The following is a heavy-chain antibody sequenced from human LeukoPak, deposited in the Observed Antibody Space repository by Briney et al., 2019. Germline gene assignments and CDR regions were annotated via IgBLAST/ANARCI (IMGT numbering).Heavy chain of an antibody. CDR3: AKKWTMVRGVIPLFDY. J-gene: IGHJ4*02. V-gene: IGHV3-30-3*02. D-gene: IGHD3-10*01. CDR2: ISYDGSNK. CDR1: GFTFSSYA. Sequence: GRSLRLSCAASGFTFSSYAMHWVRQAPGKGLEWVAVISYDGSNKYYADSVKGRFTISRDNSKNTLYLQMNSLRAEDTAVYYCAKKWTMVRGVIPLFDYWGQGTLVTVSS.